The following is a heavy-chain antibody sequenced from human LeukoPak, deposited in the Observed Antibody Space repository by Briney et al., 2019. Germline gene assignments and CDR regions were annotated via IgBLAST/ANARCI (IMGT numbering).Heavy chain of an antibody. Sequence: GGSLRLSCAASGFTFSSYAMHWVRQAPGKGLEWVAVISYDGSNKYCADSVKGRFTISRDNSKNTLYLQMNSLRAEDTAVYYCATSMVRGVIITDGPQNWGQGTLVTVSS. D-gene: IGHD3-10*01. V-gene: IGHV3-30-3*01. J-gene: IGHJ4*02. CDR3: ATSMVRGVIITDGPQN. CDR2: ISYDGSNK. CDR1: GFTFSSYA.